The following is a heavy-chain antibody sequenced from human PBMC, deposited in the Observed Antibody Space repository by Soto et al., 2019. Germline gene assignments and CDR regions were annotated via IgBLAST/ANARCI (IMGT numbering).Heavy chain of an antibody. D-gene: IGHD3-16*01. CDR2: INTDGSTT. J-gene: IGHJ4*02. V-gene: IGHV3-74*01. CDR1: GFTFSNYW. Sequence: EVQLVESGGGLVQPGGSLRLSCAASGFTFSNYWMHWVRQAPGKGPVWVSRINTDGSTTNYADSVKGRFTISRDNAKNTWYLQTSSRGAEATAVYTCARDLGGYASHWGQGTRVTVSS. CDR3: ARDLGGYASH.